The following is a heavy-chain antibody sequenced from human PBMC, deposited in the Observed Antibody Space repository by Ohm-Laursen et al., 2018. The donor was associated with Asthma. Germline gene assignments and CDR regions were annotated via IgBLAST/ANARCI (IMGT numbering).Heavy chain of an antibody. CDR3: ARANLASRPDNWFDP. CDR2: VDPADGET. CDR1: GYIFTDHY. D-gene: IGHD6-6*01. J-gene: IGHJ5*02. Sequence: ASVKVSCKVSGYIFTDHYIHWVRQAPGKGLEWMGLVDPADGETLSAEKFQGRVTITADRSTDTAYMELRSLRSHDTAVYYCARANLASRPDNWFDPWGQGTLVTVSS. V-gene: IGHV1-69-2*01.